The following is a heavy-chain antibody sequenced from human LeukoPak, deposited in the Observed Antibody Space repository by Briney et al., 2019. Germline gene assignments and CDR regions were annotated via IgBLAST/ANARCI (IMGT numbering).Heavy chain of an antibody. CDR1: GGSISSCGYY. Sequence: SETLSLTCTVSGGSISSCGYYWSWIRQHPGKGLEWIGYIYYSGSTYYNPSLKSRVTISVDTSKNQFSLKLSSVTAADTAVYYCARDRRGWNYSPSWFDPWGQGTLVTVSS. V-gene: IGHV4-31*03. D-gene: IGHD1-7*01. J-gene: IGHJ5*02. CDR2: IYYSGST. CDR3: ARDRRGWNYSPSWFDP.